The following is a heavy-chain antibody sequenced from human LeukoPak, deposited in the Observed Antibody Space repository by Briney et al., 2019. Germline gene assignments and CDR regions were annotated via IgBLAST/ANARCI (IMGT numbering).Heavy chain of an antibody. J-gene: IGHJ4*02. V-gene: IGHV1-69*05. CDR1: GDTFSTNA. Sequence: GASVKVSCKASGDTFSTNALSWVRLAPGQGLEWMGELIPLFGSAHYAQKLQGRITITTDESTSTAYMVLSNLRSDDTAVYYCARGGGPYESTGFFAGPFDYWGQGTVVTVSS. D-gene: IGHD3-22*01. CDR2: LIPLFGSA. CDR3: ARGGGPYESTGFFAGPFDY.